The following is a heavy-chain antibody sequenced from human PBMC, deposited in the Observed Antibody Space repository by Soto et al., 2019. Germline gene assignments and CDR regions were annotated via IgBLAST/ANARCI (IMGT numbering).Heavy chain of an antibody. V-gene: IGHV4-31*03. CDR3: AGGSDYYYYGMDV. J-gene: IGHJ6*02. D-gene: IGHD3-10*01. Sequence: SETLFLTCTVSGGSISSGGYYWSWIRQHPGKGLEWIGYIYYSGSTYYNPSLKSRVTISVDTSKNQFSLKLSSVTAADTAVYYCAGGSDYYYYGMDVWGQGTTVTVSS. CDR1: GGSISSGGYY. CDR2: IYYSGST.